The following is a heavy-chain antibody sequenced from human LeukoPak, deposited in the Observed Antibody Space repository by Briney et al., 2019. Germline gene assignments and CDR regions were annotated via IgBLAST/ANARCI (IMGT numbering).Heavy chain of an antibody. CDR1: GFTFDDYG. J-gene: IGHJ4*02. Sequence: PGGSLRLSCAASGFTFDDYGVSWVRQAPGKGMERGSSINWNGGSKEYAESVKGGFTISRDNAKNSLYLQMNSLRAEDTALYYCARYLGGYIPYYWGQGTLVTVSS. CDR3: ARYLGGYIPYY. D-gene: IGHD5-18*01. CDR2: INWNGGSK. V-gene: IGHV3-20*04.